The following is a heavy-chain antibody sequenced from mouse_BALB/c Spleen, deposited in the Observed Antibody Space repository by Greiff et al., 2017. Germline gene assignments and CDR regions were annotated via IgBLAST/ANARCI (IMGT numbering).Heavy chain of an antibody. CDR1: GFTFSSYA. V-gene: IGHV5-6-5*01. Sequence: DVQLVESGGGLVKPGGSLKLSCAASGFTFSSYAMSWVRQTPEKRLEWVASISSGGSTYYPDSVKGRFTISRDNARNILYLQMSSLRSEDTAMYYCARRDITTVVDWYFDVWGAGTTVTVSS. J-gene: IGHJ1*01. D-gene: IGHD1-1*01. CDR3: ARRDITTVVDWYFDV. CDR2: ISSGGST.